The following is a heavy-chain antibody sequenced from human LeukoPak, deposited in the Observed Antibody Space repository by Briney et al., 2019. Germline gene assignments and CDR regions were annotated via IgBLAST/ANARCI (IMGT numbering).Heavy chain of an antibody. CDR1: GGSFSGYY. CDR3: ARSRGFGELSSFDY. D-gene: IGHD3-10*01. CDR2: INHSGST. J-gene: IGHJ4*02. Sequence: PSETLSLTCAVYGGSFSGYYWSWIRQPPGKGLEWIGEINHSGSTNYNPSLKSRVTISVDTSKNQFSLKLSSVTAADTAVYYCARSRGFGELSSFDYWGQGTLVTVSS. V-gene: IGHV4-34*01.